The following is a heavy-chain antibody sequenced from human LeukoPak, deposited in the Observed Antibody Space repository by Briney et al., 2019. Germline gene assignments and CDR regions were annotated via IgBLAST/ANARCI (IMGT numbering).Heavy chain of an antibody. CDR2: INPNSGGT. CDR3: ARVVGAADCFDY. J-gene: IGHJ4*02. D-gene: IGHD2-15*01. CDR1: GYTFTGYY. Sequence: ASVKVSCKASGYTFTGYYMHWVRQAPGQGLEWMGWINPNSGGTNYAQKFQGRVTMTRDTSISTAYMELSRLRSDDTAVYYCARVVGAADCFDYWGQGTLVTVSP. V-gene: IGHV1-2*02.